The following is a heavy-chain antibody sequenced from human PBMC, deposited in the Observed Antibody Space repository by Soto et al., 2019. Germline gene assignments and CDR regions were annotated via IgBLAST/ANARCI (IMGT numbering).Heavy chain of an antibody. CDR2: MNPNTGNS. Sequence: RXSVKVSCKASGYTFTSYDIYWVRQATGQGLEWMGWMNPNTGNSGYAQNFQGRVTVTSDTSINTVHMELSSLRSEDTAVYYCARRAETNGWNGFGADKYYFDFWGQGTLVTVSS. J-gene: IGHJ4*02. CDR3: ARRAETNGWNGFGADKYYFDF. V-gene: IGHV1-8*01. CDR1: GYTFTSYD. D-gene: IGHD1-1*01.